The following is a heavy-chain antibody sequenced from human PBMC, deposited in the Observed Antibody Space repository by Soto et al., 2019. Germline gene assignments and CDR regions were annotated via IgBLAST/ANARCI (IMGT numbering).Heavy chain of an antibody. J-gene: IGHJ6*02. CDR2: INYSGST. D-gene: IGHD4-17*01. CDR3: ARTFYGDYPFSLGYGMDV. Sequence: SETLSLTCTVSGGSISSGYYYWAWIRQPPGKGLEWIGSINYSGSTNYNPSLKSRVTISVDTSKNQFSLRLSSVTAADTAVYYCARTFYGDYPFSLGYGMDVWGQGTTVTVSS. V-gene: IGHV4-39*07. CDR1: GGSISSGYYY.